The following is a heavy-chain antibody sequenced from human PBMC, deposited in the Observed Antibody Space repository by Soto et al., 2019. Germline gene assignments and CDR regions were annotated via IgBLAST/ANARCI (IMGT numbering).Heavy chain of an antibody. J-gene: IGHJ4*02. V-gene: IGHV4-30-2*01. D-gene: IGHD2-21*02. CDR2: IYHSGST. CDR3: ARDDAPTAPSTFDY. CDR1: GVSSSSGGYS. Sequence: SETLSLTCAVSGVSSSSGGYSLSWIRQPPGKGLEWIGYIYHSGSTYYNPSLKSRVTISVDRSKNTLYLQMNSLRAEDTAVYYCARDDAPTAPSTFDYWGQGALVTVSS.